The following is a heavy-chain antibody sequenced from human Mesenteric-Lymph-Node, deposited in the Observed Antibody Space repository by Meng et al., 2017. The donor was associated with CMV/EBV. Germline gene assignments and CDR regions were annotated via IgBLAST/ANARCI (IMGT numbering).Heavy chain of an antibody. CDR3: ARDGNLDI. CDR1: GGTFSSYA. V-gene: IGHV1-69*05. D-gene: IGHD1-26*01. CDR2: IIPIFGTA. J-gene: IGHJ6*02. Sequence: SVKVSCKASGGTFSSYAISWVRQAPGQGLEWMGGIIPIFGTANYAQKFQGRVTITTVESTSTAYMELSRLRSDDTTVYYCARDGNLDIWGQGTTVTVSS.